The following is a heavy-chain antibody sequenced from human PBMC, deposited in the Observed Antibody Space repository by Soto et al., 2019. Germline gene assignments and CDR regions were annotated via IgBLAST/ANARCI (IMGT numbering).Heavy chain of an antibody. CDR1: GFTFSSYS. D-gene: IGHD2-8*02. Sequence: EVQLVESGGGLVKPGGSLRLSCEASGFTFSSYSMNWVRQAPGKGLEWVSSISSSSSYIYYADSVKGRFTISRDNAKNSLYLQMNSLRAEDTAVYYCACGGVVYATRNWFDPWGQGTLVTVSS. J-gene: IGHJ5*02. CDR3: ACGGVVYATRNWFDP. CDR2: ISSSSSYI. V-gene: IGHV3-21*01.